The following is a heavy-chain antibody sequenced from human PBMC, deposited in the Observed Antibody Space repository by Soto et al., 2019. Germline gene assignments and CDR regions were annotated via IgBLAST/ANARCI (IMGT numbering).Heavy chain of an antibody. J-gene: IGHJ3*02. V-gene: IGHV3-30*18. CDR3: AKEFRYCSGGSCYSVGAFDI. CDR2: ISYDGSNK. D-gene: IGHD2-15*01. Sequence: PGGSLRLSCAASGFTFSSHGMHWVRQAPGKGLEWVAVISYDGSNKYYADSVKGRFTISRDNSKNTLYLQMNSLRAEDTAVYYCAKEFRYCSGGSCYSVGAFDIWGQGTMVTVSS. CDR1: GFTFSSHG.